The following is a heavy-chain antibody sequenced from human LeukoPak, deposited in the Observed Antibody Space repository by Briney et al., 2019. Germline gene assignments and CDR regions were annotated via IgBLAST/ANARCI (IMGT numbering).Heavy chain of an antibody. CDR3: ARVMNYDSSGYSDY. CDR2: ISSSSSYI. V-gene: IGHV3-21*01. J-gene: IGHJ4*02. CDR1: GFTFSSYS. Sequence: GGSLRLSCAASGFTFSSYSMNWVRQAPGKGLEWVSSISSSSSYIYYADSVKGRFTISRGNAKNSLYLQMNSLRAEDTAVYYCARVMNYDSSGYSDYWGQGTLVTVSS. D-gene: IGHD3-22*01.